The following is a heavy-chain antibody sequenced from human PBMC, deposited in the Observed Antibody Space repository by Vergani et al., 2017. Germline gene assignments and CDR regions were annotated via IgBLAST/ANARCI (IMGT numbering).Heavy chain of an antibody. CDR2: IYYSGST. V-gene: IGHV4-59*01. J-gene: IGHJ6*03. CDR1: GGSISSYY. D-gene: IGHD1-26*01. CDR3: ARSRYSGTPETNYYYYMDV. Sequence: QVQLQESGPGLVKPSETLSLTCTVSGGSISSYYWSWIRQPPGKGLEWIGYIYYSGSTNYNPSLKSRVTISVDTSKNQFCLKLSSVTAADTAVYYCARSRYSGTPETNYYYYMDVWGKGTTVTVSS.